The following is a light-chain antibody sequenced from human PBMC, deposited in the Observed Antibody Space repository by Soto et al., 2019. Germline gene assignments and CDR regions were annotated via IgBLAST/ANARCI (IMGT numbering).Light chain of an antibody. CDR3: SSFTTNSFYI. CDR1: INDIGAFDY. J-gene: IGLJ1*01. Sequence: QSVLTQPTSLSGSPGQSINIYCTGNINDIGAFDYVSWYQQHPGKAPRLLIHGVRNRPPGISSRFSGSKSGLTASLTISGLRAEDEADYYCSSFTTNSFYIFGPGTKVTVL. V-gene: IGLV2-14*01. CDR2: GVR.